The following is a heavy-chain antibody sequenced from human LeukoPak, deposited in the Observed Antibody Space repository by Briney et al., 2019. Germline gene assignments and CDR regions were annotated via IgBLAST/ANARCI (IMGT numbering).Heavy chain of an antibody. J-gene: IGHJ1*01. CDR1: GYTFTGYY. Sequence: ASVKVSCKASGYTFTGYYMHWVRQAPGQGLEWMGWINPNSGGTNYAQKFQGRVTMTRDTSISTAYMELSRLRSDDTAVYYCARDEEGPHYYFWSGYSPVHLIQHWGQGTLVTVSS. CDR3: ARDEEGPHYYFWSGYSPVHLIQH. CDR2: INPNSGGT. D-gene: IGHD3-3*01. V-gene: IGHV1-2*02.